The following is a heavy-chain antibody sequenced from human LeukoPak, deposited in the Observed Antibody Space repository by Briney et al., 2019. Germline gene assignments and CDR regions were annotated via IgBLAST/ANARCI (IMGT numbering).Heavy chain of an antibody. CDR3: TRGDPDK. V-gene: IGHV3-7*03. Sequence: GGSLRLSCAASGFIFNNYWMQWVRQAPGKGLERVANTNYGGNENYHVDSVKGRFSISRDNVRNSLYLQMNSLRAEDTAVYYCTRGDPDKWGQGTLVIVSS. CDR1: GFIFNNYW. D-gene: IGHD2-21*02. J-gene: IGHJ4*02. CDR2: TNYGGNEN.